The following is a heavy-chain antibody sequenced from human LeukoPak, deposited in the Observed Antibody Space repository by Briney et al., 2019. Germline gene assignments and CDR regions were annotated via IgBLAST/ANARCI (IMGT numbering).Heavy chain of an antibody. CDR2: INSDESNT. CDR1: GFTFSNYL. Sequence: PGGSLRLSCAASGFTFSNYLMHWVRQAPGKGLVRVSRINSDESNTNSYADSVKGRFTISRDNAKNTLYLQMNSLRAEDTAVYFCGRGGDGIDNWGQGTTVIVSS. J-gene: IGHJ3*02. V-gene: IGHV3-74*01. CDR3: GRGGDGIDN.